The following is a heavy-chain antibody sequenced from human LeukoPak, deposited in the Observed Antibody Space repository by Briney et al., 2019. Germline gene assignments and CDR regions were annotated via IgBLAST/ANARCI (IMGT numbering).Heavy chain of an antibody. J-gene: IGHJ4*02. Sequence: GGSLRLSCSVSGFTFSTYVVHWVRQAPGKGLEYVSAISSNGDNTYYADSVKGRFTISRDNSKNTLYLQMSSLRADDTAVYYCVRGTGYWGQGTLVTVSS. V-gene: IGHV3-64D*06. CDR3: VRGTGY. CDR1: GFTFSTYV. CDR2: ISSNGDNT.